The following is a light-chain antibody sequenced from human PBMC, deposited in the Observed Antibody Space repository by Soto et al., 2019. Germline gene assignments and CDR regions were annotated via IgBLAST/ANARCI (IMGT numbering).Light chain of an antibody. J-gene: IGKJ2*01. CDR3: QQSYRTPHT. CDR2: GAS. Sequence: EIVMTQSPATLSVSPGERATLSCRASQSVGSNLAWYQQKPGQAPRLLIYGASTRATGIPARFSGSGSGTEFTLTISSLQPEDFATYYCQQSYRTPHTFGQGTKLETK. V-gene: IGKV3-15*01. CDR1: QSVGSN.